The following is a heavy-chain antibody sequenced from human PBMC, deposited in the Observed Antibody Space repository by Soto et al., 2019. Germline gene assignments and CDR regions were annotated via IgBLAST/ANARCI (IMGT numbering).Heavy chain of an antibody. CDR2: ISAYNGNT. D-gene: IGHD4-17*01. V-gene: IGHV1-18*01. Sequence: QVQLVQSGAEVKKPGASVKVSCKASGYTFTSYGISWVRQAPGQGLEWMGWISAYNGNTNYAQKLQGRVTMTTDTSTSTAYMELRRLRSDDTAVYYCAREPAYGDPYCYYGMDVWGQGTTVTVSS. J-gene: IGHJ6*02. CDR1: GYTFTSYG. CDR3: AREPAYGDPYCYYGMDV.